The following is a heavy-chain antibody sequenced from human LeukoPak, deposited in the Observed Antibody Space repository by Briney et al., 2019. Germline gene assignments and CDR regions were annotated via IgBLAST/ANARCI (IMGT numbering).Heavy chain of an antibody. V-gene: IGHV3-11*04. J-gene: IGHJ4*02. Sequence: KSGGSLRLSCAASGFTFSDYYMSWIRQAPGKGLEWVSYISRSGTTIYYADSVKGRFTISRDNAKNSLYLQMNSLRAEDTAVYYCARDPHGDSSGYYNWGQGTLVTVSS. CDR3: ARDPHGDSSGYYN. CDR2: ISRSGTTI. D-gene: IGHD3-22*01. CDR1: GFTFSDYY.